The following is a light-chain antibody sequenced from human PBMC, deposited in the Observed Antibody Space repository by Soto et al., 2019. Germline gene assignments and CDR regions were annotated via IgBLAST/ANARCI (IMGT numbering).Light chain of an antibody. J-gene: IGKJ5*01. CDR2: GAS. Sequence: EIVLTRSPGTLSLSPGERATLSCRASQSVSSTVAWYHQKPGQAPRLLIFGASKRATGIPDRFSGSGSGRDFTLTISGLEPEDFAVYYCQQYGSSPLISFGQGTRLEIK. CDR3: QQYGSSPLIS. V-gene: IGKV3-20*01. CDR1: QSVSST.